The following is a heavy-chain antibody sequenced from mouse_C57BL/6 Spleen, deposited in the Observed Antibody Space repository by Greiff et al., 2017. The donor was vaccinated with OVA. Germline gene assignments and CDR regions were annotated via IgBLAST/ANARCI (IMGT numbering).Heavy chain of an antibody. Sequence: VKVVESGPGLVAPSQSLSITCTVSGFSLTSYAISWARQPPGKGLEWLGVIWTGGGTNYNSALKSRLSISKDNSKSQVFLKMNSLQTDDTARYYCARTIYYDYAGFDYWGQGTTLTVSS. J-gene: IGHJ2*01. V-gene: IGHV2-9-1*01. D-gene: IGHD2-4*01. CDR1: GFSLTSYA. CDR2: IWTGGGT. CDR3: ARTIYYDYAGFDY.